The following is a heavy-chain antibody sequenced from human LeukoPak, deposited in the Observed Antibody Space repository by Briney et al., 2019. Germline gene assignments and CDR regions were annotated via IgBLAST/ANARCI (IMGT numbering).Heavy chain of an antibody. CDR2: IYYSGST. V-gene: IGHV4-31*11. J-gene: IGHJ5*02. CDR3: AREVCSGGSCVWFDP. Sequence: SSETLSLTCAVYGGSFSGYYWSWIRQHPGKGLEWIGYIYYSGSTYYNPSLKSRVTISVDTSKNQFSLKLSSVTAADTAVYYCAREVCSGGSCVWFDPWGQGTLVTVSS. CDR1: GGSFSGYY. D-gene: IGHD2-15*01.